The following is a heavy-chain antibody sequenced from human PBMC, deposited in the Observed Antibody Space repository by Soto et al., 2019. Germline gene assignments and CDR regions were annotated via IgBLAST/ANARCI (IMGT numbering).Heavy chain of an antibody. J-gene: IGHJ6*02. Sequence: SETLSLTCDVSGGSISTGGYSWNWIRQPPGKGLEWVGYIYHSGSTYDNPSLKSRVTMSVNRSKNQFSLNLTSVTAADTAVYFCDRGNYRYAMDAWGQATTVTV. CDR2: IYHSGST. CDR3: DRGNYRYAMDA. CDR1: GGSISTGGYS. V-gene: IGHV4-30-2*01.